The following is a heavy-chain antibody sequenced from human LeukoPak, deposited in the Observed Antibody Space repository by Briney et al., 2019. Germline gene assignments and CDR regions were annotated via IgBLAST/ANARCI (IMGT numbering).Heavy chain of an antibody. V-gene: IGHV1-2*02. CDR1: GYTFTGYY. CDR2: INPNRCDT. Sequence: GGSVTVTFKASGYTFTGYYMHWVRQAPGQGLEWMGWINPNRCDTNYAQKFQGRVTMTRDTSISTAYMELSRLRSDDTAVYYCARGECGSYLYGYWGQETRHTLSS. CDR3: ARGECGSYLYGY. D-gene: IGHD1-26*01. J-gene: IGHJ4*02.